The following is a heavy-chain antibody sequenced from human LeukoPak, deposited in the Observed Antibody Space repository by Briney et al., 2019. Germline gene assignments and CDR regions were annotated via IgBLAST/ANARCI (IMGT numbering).Heavy chain of an antibody. CDR2: ISGSDGST. J-gene: IGHJ4*02. CDR1: GFTFRKYV. CDR3: AILWGFLEWLSNFDS. D-gene: IGHD3-3*01. V-gene: IGHV3-23*01. Sequence: PGGSLRLSCAVSGFTFRKYVMKWVRQAPEKGLGWVSGISGSDGSTYYAGSVKGRFIISRDNSKNTLYLQMNSLRAEDTAVYYCAILWGFLEWLSNFDSWGQGTLVTVSS.